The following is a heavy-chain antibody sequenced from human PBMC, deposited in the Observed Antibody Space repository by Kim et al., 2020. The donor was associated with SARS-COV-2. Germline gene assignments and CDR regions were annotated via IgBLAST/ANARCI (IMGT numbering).Heavy chain of an antibody. Sequence: GESLKISCKGSGYSFTSYWIGWVRQMPGKGLEWMGIIYPGDSDTRYSPSFQGQVTISADKSISTAYLQWSSLKAPDTAMYYCARQPPVFYYGSGSTDYWGQGTLVTVSS. J-gene: IGHJ4*02. V-gene: IGHV5-51*01. CDR3: ARQPPVFYYGSGSTDY. D-gene: IGHD3-10*01. CDR1: GYSFTSYW. CDR2: IYPGDSDT.